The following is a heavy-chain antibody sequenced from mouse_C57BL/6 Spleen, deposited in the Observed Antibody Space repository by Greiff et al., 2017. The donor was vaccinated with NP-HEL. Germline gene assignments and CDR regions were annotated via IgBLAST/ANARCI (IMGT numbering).Heavy chain of an antibody. Sequence: DVMLVESGGGLVKPGGSLKLSCAASGFTFSDYGMHWVRQAPEKGLEWVAYISSGSSTIYYADTVKGRFTISRDNAKNTLFLQMTSLRSEDTAMYYCARPNYYGYDGYFDVWGTGTTVTVSS. D-gene: IGHD2-2*01. J-gene: IGHJ1*03. V-gene: IGHV5-17*01. CDR1: GFTFSDYG. CDR3: ARPNYYGYDGYFDV. CDR2: ISSGSSTI.